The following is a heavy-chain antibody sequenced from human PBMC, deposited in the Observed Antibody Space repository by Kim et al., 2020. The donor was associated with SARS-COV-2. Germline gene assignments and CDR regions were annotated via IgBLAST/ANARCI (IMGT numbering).Heavy chain of an antibody. V-gene: IGHV4-59*01. Sequence: SETLSLTCTVSGGSISSYYWSWIRQPPGKGLEWIGYIYYSGSTNYNPSLKSRVTISVDTSKNQFSLKLSSVTAADTAVYYCARDVMVRGVITNYYYGMDVWGQGTTVTVSS. CDR1: GGSISSYY. J-gene: IGHJ6*02. CDR2: IYYSGST. CDR3: ARDVMVRGVITNYYYGMDV. D-gene: IGHD3-10*01.